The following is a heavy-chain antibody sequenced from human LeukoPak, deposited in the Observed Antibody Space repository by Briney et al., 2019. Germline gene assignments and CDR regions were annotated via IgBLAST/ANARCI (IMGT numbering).Heavy chain of an antibody. V-gene: IGHV4-39*07. CDR3: ARGKGRYFLFIPSASDWFDP. Sequence: SETLSPTCTVSGGSISSSNYYWSWIRQPPGKGLEWIGEINHSGSTNYNPSLKSRVTISVDTSKNQFSLKLSSVTAADTAVYYCARGKGRYFLFIPSASDWFDPWGQGTLVTVSS. D-gene: IGHD3-9*01. CDR1: GGSISSSNYY. J-gene: IGHJ5*02. CDR2: INHSGST.